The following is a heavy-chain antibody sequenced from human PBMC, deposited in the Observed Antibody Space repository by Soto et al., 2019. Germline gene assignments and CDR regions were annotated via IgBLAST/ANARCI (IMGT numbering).Heavy chain of an antibody. D-gene: IGHD3-10*01. J-gene: IGHJ4*02. CDR3: ARQAGAGTAYDFFDY. CDR2: IDHSGTA. CDR1: GGSISSGAYF. V-gene: IGHV4-39*01. Sequence: QLQLQESGPGLMKPSETLSLTCTVSGGSISSGAYFWGWIRQPPGKGLEWIGIIDHSGTAFYNPSLKSELTISVDTTRNQFSLTVTSVIAADTAVYYCARQAGAGTAYDFFDYWGQGTLVTVSS.